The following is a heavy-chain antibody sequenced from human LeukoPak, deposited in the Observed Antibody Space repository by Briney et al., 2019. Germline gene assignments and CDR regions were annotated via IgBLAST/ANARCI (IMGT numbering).Heavy chain of an antibody. D-gene: IGHD3-10*01. V-gene: IGHV1-3*01. J-gene: IGHJ6*02. Sequence: EASVKVSCMASGYTFTSYAMHWVRQAPGQRLEWMGWINAGNGNTKYSQKFQGRVTITRDTSASTAYMELSSLRSEDTAVYYCARGHFRGYGMDVWGQGTTVTVSS. CDR2: INAGNGNT. CDR1: GYTFTSYA. CDR3: ARGHFRGYGMDV.